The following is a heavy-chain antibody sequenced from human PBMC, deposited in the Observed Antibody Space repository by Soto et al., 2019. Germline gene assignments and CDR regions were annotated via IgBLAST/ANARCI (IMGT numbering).Heavy chain of an antibody. CDR3: ASNYGDTFYYYYYMDV. V-gene: IGHV1-69*02. CDR2: IIPILGIA. CDR1: GGTFSSYT. D-gene: IGHD4-17*01. Sequence: ASVKVSCKASGGTFSSYTISWVRQAPGQGLEWMGRIIPILGIANYAQKFQGRVTITADKSTSTAYMELSSLRSEDTAVYYCASNYGDTFYYYYYMDVWGKGTTVTVSS. J-gene: IGHJ6*03.